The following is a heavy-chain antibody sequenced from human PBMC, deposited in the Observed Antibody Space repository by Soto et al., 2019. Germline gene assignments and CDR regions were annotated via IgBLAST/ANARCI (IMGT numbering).Heavy chain of an antibody. Sequence: QVQLVDSGGGVVQPGRSLRLSCAASGFIFSHYGMHWVRLAPGKGLEWVAFISYDGSDTFYAESVNGRFTVSWDNRLQRQMGSLRSDDTAVYYCVRDSLKSVPARLDSWGQGTPVTGSS. V-gene: IGHV3-30*03. CDR1: GFIFSHYG. CDR2: ISYDGSDT. D-gene: IGHD2-21*02. J-gene: IGHJ4*02. CDR3: VRDSLKSVPARLDS.